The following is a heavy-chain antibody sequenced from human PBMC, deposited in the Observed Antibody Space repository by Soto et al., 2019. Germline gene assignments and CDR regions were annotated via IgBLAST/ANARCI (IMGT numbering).Heavy chain of an antibody. CDR3: AKDMGVAGTVAHGADFDY. CDR2: ISFDGRNT. V-gene: IGHV3-30*18. Sequence: PGGSLRLSCAASGFTFDNYGMHWVRQAPGKGLEWVVVISFDGRNTYYADSVKGRFTISRDNSKNTLYLQMNSLRAEDTAVYYCAKDMGVAGTVAHGADFDYWGQGTLVTVSS. D-gene: IGHD6-19*01. CDR1: GFTFDNYG. J-gene: IGHJ4*02.